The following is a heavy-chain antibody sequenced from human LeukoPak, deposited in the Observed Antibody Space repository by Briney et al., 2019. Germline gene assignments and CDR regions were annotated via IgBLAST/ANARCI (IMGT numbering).Heavy chain of an antibody. D-gene: IGHD3-3*01. J-gene: IGHJ6*03. CDR1: GYTFTSYY. Sequence: ASVKVSCKASGYTFTSYYMHWVRQAPGQGLEWMGIINPSGGSTSYAQKFQGRVTMTRDTSTSTVYMELSSLRSEDTAVYYCARESGLINYYYYMDVWGKGTTVTVSS. CDR3: ARESGLINYYYYMDV. V-gene: IGHV1-46*01. CDR2: INPSGGST.